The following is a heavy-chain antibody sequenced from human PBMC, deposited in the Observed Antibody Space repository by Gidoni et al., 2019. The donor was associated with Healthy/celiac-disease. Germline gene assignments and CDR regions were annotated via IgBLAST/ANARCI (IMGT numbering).Heavy chain of an antibody. V-gene: IGHV4-61*02. Sequence: QVQLQESGPGLVKPSQTLSLTCTVSGGSISSGSYYWSWIRQPAGKGLEWIGRIYTSGSTNYNPSLKSRVTISVDTSKNQFSLKLSSVTAADTAVYYCARERLRNGGNDYWGQGTLVTVSS. CDR2: IYTSGST. D-gene: IGHD5-12*01. J-gene: IGHJ4*02. CDR3: ARERLRNGGNDY. CDR1: GGSISSGSYY.